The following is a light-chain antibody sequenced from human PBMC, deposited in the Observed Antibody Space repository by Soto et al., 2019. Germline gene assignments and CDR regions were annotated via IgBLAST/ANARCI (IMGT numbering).Light chain of an antibody. CDR1: SSNIGAGYD. V-gene: IGLV1-40*01. Sequence: QSALTQPPSVSGAPGQRVTISCTGSSSNIGAGYDVHWYQQLPGTAPKLLIYGNSNRPSGVPDRFSGSKSGTSASLAITGLQAEDEVDYYCQSYDSSLSGSGVFGTGTKLTVL. CDR3: QSYDSSLSGSGV. J-gene: IGLJ1*01. CDR2: GNS.